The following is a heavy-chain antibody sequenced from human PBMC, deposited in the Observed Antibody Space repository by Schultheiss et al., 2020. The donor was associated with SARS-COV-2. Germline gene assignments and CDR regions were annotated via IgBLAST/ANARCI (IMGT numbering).Heavy chain of an antibody. J-gene: IGHJ6*02. CDR1: GGSFSGYY. V-gene: IGHV4-59*01. CDR2: IFYSGST. CDR3: AREQWGYALDV. D-gene: IGHD1-26*01. Sequence: SETLSLTCAVYGGSFSGYYWSWIRQHPGKGLEWIGHIFYSGSTSYNPSLKSRVTISVDTSKNQFSLRPSSVTAADTALYYCAREQWGYALDVLGQGTTVTVSS.